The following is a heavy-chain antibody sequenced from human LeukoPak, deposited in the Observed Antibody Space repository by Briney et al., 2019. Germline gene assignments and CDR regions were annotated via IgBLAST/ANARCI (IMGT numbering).Heavy chain of an antibody. Sequence: ASVKVSCKASGYTFTGYYMHWVRQAPGQGLEWMGRINPNSGGTNYAQRFQGRVTMTRDTSITTAYTELSGLRSDDTAVYYCARDSRVSADYWGQGTLVTVSS. CDR3: ARDSRVSADY. J-gene: IGHJ4*02. CDR2: INPNSGGT. V-gene: IGHV1-2*06. D-gene: IGHD2/OR15-2a*01. CDR1: GYTFTGYY.